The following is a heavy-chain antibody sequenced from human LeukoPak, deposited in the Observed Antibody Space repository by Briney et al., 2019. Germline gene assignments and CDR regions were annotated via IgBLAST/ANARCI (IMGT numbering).Heavy chain of an antibody. J-gene: IGHJ4*02. D-gene: IGHD1-1*01. V-gene: IGHV4-59*08. CDR1: GGSISSYY. CDR3: ARQAWKKFDY. CDR2: IYYSENT. Sequence: PSETLSLTCTVSGGSISSYYWTWIRQPPGKGLEWIGYIYYSENTNYNPSLKSRVTMSVDTSNNQFSLRLSSVTAADTAVYYCARQAWKKFDYWGQGTLVTVSS.